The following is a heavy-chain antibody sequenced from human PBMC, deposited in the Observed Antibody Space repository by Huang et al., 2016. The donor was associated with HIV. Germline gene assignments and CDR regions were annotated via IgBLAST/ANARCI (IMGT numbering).Heavy chain of an antibody. J-gene: IGHJ4*02. CDR3: ARANGYNWDGRNYYSRYTFDS. CDR2: MKPSSRNT. Sequence: QVQLVQSGAEVRKPGASVRVFCKASGFPFTTYDFNWVGQATGQCREWMGLMKPSSRNTGYAKKFQSRVTITRNTTIHTSYMELSSLRSNDKAVYYCARANGYNWDGRNYYSRYTFDSWGQGTLVTVSS. CDR1: GFPFTTYD. D-gene: IGHD1-20*01. V-gene: IGHV1-8*03.